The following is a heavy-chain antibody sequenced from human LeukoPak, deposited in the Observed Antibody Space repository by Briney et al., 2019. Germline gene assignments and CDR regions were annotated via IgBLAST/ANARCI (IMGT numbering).Heavy chain of an antibody. J-gene: IGHJ5*02. CDR2: IWYDGSNK. CDR3: ARDLRASGTDSSSWT. Sequence: PGGSLRLSCAASGFTFSSYGMHWVRRAPGKGLEWVAVIWYDGSNKYYADSVKGRFTISRDNSKNTLYLQMNSLRAEDTAVYYCARDLRASGTDSSSWTWGQGTLVTVSS. V-gene: IGHV3-30*19. CDR1: GFTFSSYG. D-gene: IGHD6-13*01.